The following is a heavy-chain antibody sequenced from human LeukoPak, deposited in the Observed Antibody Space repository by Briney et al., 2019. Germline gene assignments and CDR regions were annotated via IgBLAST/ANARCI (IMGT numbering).Heavy chain of an antibody. CDR3: ARWLQFRFDY. CDR1: GGSISSSSYY. V-gene: IGHV4-39*07. D-gene: IGHD5-24*01. Sequence: PSETLSLTCTVSGGSISSSSYYWGWIRQPPGKGLEWIGSIYYGGSTYYNPSLKSRVTISVDTSKNQFSLKLSSVTAADTAVYYCARWLQFRFDYWGQGTLVTVSS. CDR2: IYYGGST. J-gene: IGHJ4*02.